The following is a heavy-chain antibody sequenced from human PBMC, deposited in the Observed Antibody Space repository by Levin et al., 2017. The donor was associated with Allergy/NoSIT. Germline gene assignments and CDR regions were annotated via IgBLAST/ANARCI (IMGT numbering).Heavy chain of an antibody. V-gene: IGHV4-39*01. CDR3: ARHGGYGDYNWFDP. CDR1: GGSISNSYYY. Sequence: SETLSLTCIVSGGSISNSYYYWGWIRQPPGKGLEWIGSIYYSGSTHYNPSLNSRVTISVDTSKNQCSLGLSSVTAADTAVYYCARHGGYGDYNWFDPWGQGTLVTVSS. D-gene: IGHD4-17*01. CDR2: IYYSGST. J-gene: IGHJ5*02.